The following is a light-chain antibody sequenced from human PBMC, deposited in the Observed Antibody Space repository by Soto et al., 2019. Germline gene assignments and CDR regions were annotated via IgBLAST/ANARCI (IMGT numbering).Light chain of an antibody. CDR1: SSNVGGYNY. Sequence: QSVLTQPRSVSGSPGQSVTISCTGTSSNVGGYNYVSWYQQHPAKAPKLMIFDVSKRPSGVPDRFSGSKSDNTASLTISGLQAADEADYYCCSYAGSYTYVFGGGTKLTVL. V-gene: IGLV2-11*01. CDR2: DVS. J-gene: IGLJ3*02. CDR3: CSYAGSYTYV.